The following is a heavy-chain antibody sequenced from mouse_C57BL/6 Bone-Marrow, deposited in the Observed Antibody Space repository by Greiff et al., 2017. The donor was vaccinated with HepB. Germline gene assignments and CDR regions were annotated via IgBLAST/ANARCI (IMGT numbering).Heavy chain of an antibody. CDR2: IDPSDSYT. CDR1: GYTFTSYW. Sequence: QVHVKQPGAELVKPGASAKLSCKASGYTFTSYWMQWVKQRPGQGLEWIGEIDPSDSYTNYNQKFKGKATLTVDTSSSTAYMQLSSLTSEDSAVYYCARGDYDPFDYWGQGTTLTVSS. D-gene: IGHD2-4*01. CDR3: ARGDYDPFDY. J-gene: IGHJ2*01. V-gene: IGHV1-50*01.